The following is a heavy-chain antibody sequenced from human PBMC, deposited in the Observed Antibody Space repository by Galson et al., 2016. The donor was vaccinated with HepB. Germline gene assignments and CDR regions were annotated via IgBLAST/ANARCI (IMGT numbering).Heavy chain of an antibody. J-gene: IGHJ3*01. D-gene: IGHD2-2*01. CDR3: ARLLAYCTTTSCGGEAFDF. V-gene: IGHV3-7*03. CDR1: GFTFLTSW. CDR2: INEDGSEK. Sequence: SLRLSCAASGFTFLTSWMTWVRQAPGKGLQWVANINEDGSEKYYVDSVKGRFTISRDNAKNSLSLQMNSLRAEDTAVYYCARLLAYCTTTSCGGEAFDFWGQGTLVTVSS.